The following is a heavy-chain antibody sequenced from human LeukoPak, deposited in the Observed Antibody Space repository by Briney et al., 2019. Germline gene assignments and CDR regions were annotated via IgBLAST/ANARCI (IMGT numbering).Heavy chain of an antibody. CDR1: GGSISSYY. Sequence: PSETLSLTCTVSGGSISSYYWSWIRQPPGKGLEWIGHIYYSGSTNYNPSLKSRVTISVDTSKNQFSLKLSSVTAADTAVYYCARGGTAMVMSWGQGTLVTVSS. CDR2: IYYSGST. D-gene: IGHD5-18*01. CDR3: ARGGTAMVMS. V-gene: IGHV4-59*01. J-gene: IGHJ4*02.